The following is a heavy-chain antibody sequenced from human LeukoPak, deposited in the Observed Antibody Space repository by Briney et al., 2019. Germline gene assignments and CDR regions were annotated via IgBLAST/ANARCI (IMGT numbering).Heavy chain of an antibody. D-gene: IGHD6-25*01. CDR2: INHSGST. J-gene: IGHJ4*02. CDR3: ARAREAATIGY. CDR1: GGSFSGYY. V-gene: IGHV4-34*01. Sequence: SETLSLTCAVYGGSFSGYYWTWIRQPPGKGLEWIGEINHSGSTNYNPSLKSRVIISVDTSKNQFSLKLSSVTDADTAVYYCARAREAATIGYWGQGTLVIVSS.